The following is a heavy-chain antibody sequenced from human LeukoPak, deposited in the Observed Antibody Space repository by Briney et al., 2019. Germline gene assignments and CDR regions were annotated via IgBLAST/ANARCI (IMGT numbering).Heavy chain of an antibody. J-gene: IGHJ3*01. CDR1: GITFSSYG. V-gene: IGHV3-33*01. D-gene: IGHD6-13*01. CDR3: ASAAGAFDF. CDR2: IWPDGSNK. Sequence: GGSLRLSCEASGITFSSYGTHWVRQAPGKGLEWVAVIWPDGSNKYYVDSVKGRFTISRDNSKNTLWLQMNSLRVEDTAVYYCASAAGAFDFWGQGTMVTVSS.